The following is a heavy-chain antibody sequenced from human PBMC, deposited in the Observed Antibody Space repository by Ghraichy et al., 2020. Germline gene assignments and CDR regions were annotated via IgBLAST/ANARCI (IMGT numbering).Heavy chain of an antibody. CDR2: ISATGDIT. CDR3: VTINSVGNGGPLPW. CDR1: GFTFSRYG. D-gene: IGHD4-23*01. V-gene: IGHV3-64D*08. J-gene: IGHJ4*02. Sequence: GGSLRLSCSASGFTFSRYGMYWVRQAPGKGLEYVSAISATGDITYYADSVKGRFTISRDDSENTLYLQMSSLRTEDTAVYYCVTINSVGNGGPLPWWGGGALVTFSS.